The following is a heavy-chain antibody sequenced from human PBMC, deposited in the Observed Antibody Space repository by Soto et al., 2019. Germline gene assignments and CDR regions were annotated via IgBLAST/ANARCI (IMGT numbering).Heavy chain of an antibody. CDR3: ATDGVYAPKV. J-gene: IGHJ6*02. CDR2: SNNDGSTT. Sequence: GGSLRLSCTASGLSVSNTWMHWVRQAPGKGLVWVSHSNNDGSTTTYADSVKGRLTISRDNTKNTVYLQMNSLRADDTDAYHFATDGVYAPKVWGQATTVTAS. V-gene: IGHV3-74*03. D-gene: IGHD2-2*01. CDR1: GLSVSNTW.